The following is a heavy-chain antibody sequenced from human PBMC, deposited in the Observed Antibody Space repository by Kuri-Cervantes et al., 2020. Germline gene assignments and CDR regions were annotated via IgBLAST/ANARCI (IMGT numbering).Heavy chain of an antibody. V-gene: IGHV1-69*13. CDR3: ARVRSGYYNGYYYYYYMDV. CDR1: GGTFSSYA. J-gene: IGHJ6*03. D-gene: IGHD3-9*01. CDR2: IIPIFGTA. Sequence: SVKVSCKASGGTFSSYAISWVRQAPGQGLEWMGGIIPIFGTANYAQKFQGRVTITADESTSTAYMELSSLRSEDTAVYYCARVRSGYYNGYYYYYYMDVWGKGTTVTVSS.